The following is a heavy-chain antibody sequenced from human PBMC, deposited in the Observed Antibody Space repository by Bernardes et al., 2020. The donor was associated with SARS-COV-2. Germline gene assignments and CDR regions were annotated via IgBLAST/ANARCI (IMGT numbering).Heavy chain of an antibody. Sequence: SETLSLTCTVSGGSISSGGYYWIWLRQHPGKGLEWIGYIYYSGSTYYNPSLKSRVTISVDTSKNQFSLKLSSVTAADTAVYYCARAPSGIFGVVTTFDYWGQGTLVTVSS. J-gene: IGHJ4*02. CDR3: ARAPSGIFGVVTTFDY. CDR1: GGSISSGGYY. D-gene: IGHD3-3*01. CDR2: IYYSGST. V-gene: IGHV4-31*03.